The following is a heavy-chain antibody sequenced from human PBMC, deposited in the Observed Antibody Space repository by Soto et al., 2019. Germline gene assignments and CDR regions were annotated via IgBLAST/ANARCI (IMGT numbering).Heavy chain of an antibody. Sequence: EVQLLESGGGLVQPGGSLRLSCAASGFTFSSYAMSWVRQAPGKGLEWVSAISGSGGSTYYADSVKGRFTISRDNSKNTLYLQMDSLRAEDTAVYYCAKDGVNWGSYFDYWGQGTLVTVSS. CDR2: ISGSGGST. CDR1: GFTFSSYA. CDR3: AKDGVNWGSYFDY. D-gene: IGHD7-27*01. V-gene: IGHV3-23*01. J-gene: IGHJ4*02.